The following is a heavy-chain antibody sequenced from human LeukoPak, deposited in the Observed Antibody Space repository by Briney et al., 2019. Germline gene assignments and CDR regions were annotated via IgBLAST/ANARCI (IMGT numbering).Heavy chain of an antibody. Sequence: GGSPRLSCAASGFTFSGYAMSWVRQAPGKGLEWVSSLSGSADRIYYADSVKGRFTISRDNAKNTVSLQMNSLRAEDTAVYYCAKGHGDYVPSNYLDYLGQGTLVTVSS. CDR3: AKGHGDYVPSNYLDY. J-gene: IGHJ4*02. CDR2: LSGSADRI. D-gene: IGHD4-17*01. CDR1: GFTFSGYA. V-gene: IGHV3-23*01.